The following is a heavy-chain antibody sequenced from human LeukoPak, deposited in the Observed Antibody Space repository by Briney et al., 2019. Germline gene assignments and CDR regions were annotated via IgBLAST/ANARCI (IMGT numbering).Heavy chain of an antibody. CDR1: GYTLTGYC. Sequence: GASVKVSCKASGYTLTGYCMHWVRQAPGQGLEWLGWINTKSGATNYAQNFQGRVTMTRDTSMSTTYMELKRLRSDDTAVYYCARGPVVVAATYKKNWFDPWGQGTLVTVSS. CDR2: INTKSGAT. CDR3: ARGPVVVAATYKKNWFDP. V-gene: IGHV1-2*02. D-gene: IGHD2-15*01. J-gene: IGHJ5*02.